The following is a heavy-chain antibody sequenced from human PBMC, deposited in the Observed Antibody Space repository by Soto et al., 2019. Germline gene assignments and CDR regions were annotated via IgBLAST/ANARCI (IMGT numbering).Heavy chain of an antibody. CDR1: GFTFDDYA. CDR2: ISWNSGSI. D-gene: IGHD1-26*01. CDR3: AKDIGPRPLPEFDY. V-gene: IGHV3-9*01. J-gene: IGHJ4*02. Sequence: EVQLVESGGGLVQPGRSLRLSCAASGFTFDDYAMHWVRQAPGKGLEWVSGISWNSGSIGYADSVKGRFTISRDNAKNSLYLQMNSLRAEDTALYYCAKDIGPRPLPEFDYWGQGTLVTVSS.